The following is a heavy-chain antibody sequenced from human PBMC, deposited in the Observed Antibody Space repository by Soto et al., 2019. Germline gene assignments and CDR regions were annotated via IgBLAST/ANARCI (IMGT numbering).Heavy chain of an antibody. CDR3: ARTTPGRYYGSGSYYPVDP. Sequence: SVKVSCKASGGTFSSYAISWVRQAPGQGLEWMGGIIPIFGTANYAQKFQGRVTITADKSTSTAYMELSSLRSENTAVYYCARTTPGRYYGSGSYYPVDPWGQGTLVTVSS. CDR2: IIPIFGTA. J-gene: IGHJ5*02. D-gene: IGHD3-10*01. V-gene: IGHV1-69*06. CDR1: GGTFSSYA.